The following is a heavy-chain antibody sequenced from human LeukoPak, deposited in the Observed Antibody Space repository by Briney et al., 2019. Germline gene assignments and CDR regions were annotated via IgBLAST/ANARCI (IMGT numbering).Heavy chain of an antibody. Sequence: ASVKVSCKASGYTFTSYGISWVRQAPGQGLEWMGWISAYNGNTNYAQKLQGRVTMTTDTSTSTAYMELRGLRSDDTAVYYCARDERYNWNSESDYYYYGMDVWGQGTTVTVSS. D-gene: IGHD1-7*01. CDR3: ARDERYNWNSESDYYYYGMDV. CDR1: GYTFTSYG. V-gene: IGHV1-18*01. CDR2: ISAYNGNT. J-gene: IGHJ6*02.